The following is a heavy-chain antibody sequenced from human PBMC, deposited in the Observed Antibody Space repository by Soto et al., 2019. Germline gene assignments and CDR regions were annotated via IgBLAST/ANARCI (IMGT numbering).Heavy chain of an antibody. CDR2: INHSGST. CDR1: GGSFSGYY. J-gene: IGHJ5*02. D-gene: IGHD2-2*01. CDR3: ARGIVDVVVPAALFDP. Sequence: PSETLSLTCAVYGGSFSGYYWSWIRQPPGKGLEWIGEINHSGSTNYNPSLKSRVTISVDTSKNQFSLKLSSVTAADTAVYYCARGIVDVVVPAALFDPWGQGTLVTVSS. V-gene: IGHV4-34*01.